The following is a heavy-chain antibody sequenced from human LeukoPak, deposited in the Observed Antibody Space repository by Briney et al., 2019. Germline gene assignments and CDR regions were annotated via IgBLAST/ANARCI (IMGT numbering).Heavy chain of an antibody. CDR1: GFSFRSYT. V-gene: IGHV3-21*01. Sequence: GGSLRLSCAASGFSFRSYTMNWVRQAPGKGLEWVSMISSSSSYIYYTDSVKGRSTISRDNAKNTLYLQMNSLRAEDTAVYYCARAFQVGVTNIDYWGQGTLVTVSS. CDR2: ISSSSSYI. D-gene: IGHD1-26*01. CDR3: ARAFQVGVTNIDY. J-gene: IGHJ4*02.